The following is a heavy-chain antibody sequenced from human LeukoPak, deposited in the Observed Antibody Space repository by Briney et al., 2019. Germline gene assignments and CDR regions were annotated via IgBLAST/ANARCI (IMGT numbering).Heavy chain of an antibody. CDR2: IKQERRDK. V-gene: IGHV3-7*01. CDR3: ARLREIPVFGVVTKSTSYFDY. D-gene: IGHD3-3*01. CDR1: GSTFTNYW. J-gene: IGHJ4*02. Sequence: RGSLRLSCAASGSTFTNYWMSWIRQAPGKGLEFVSNIKQERRDKYYMYSAESRFTSSRDNAQNTLYLQMNSLRAEDMAVYYCARLREIPVFGVVTKSTSYFDYWGQGTLVTVS.